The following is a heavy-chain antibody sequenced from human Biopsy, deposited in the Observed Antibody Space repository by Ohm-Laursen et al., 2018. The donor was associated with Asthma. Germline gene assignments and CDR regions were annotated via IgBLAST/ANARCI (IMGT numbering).Heavy chain of an antibody. D-gene: IGHD4-17*01. Sequence: VSSVKVSCNAPGGTFSNFAISWVRQAPGQGLEWMGGISPIFGSSNYAQRFQGRVTITADIFTRTVYMELSGLRFDDTAVYYCASDFPKDYVRYNFQFWGQGTLVTVSS. J-gene: IGHJ4*02. CDR2: ISPIFGSS. CDR1: GGTFSNFA. CDR3: ASDFPKDYVRYNFQF. V-gene: IGHV1-69*06.